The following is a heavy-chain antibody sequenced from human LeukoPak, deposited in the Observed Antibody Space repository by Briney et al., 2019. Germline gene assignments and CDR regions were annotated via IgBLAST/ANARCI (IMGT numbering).Heavy chain of an antibody. V-gene: IGHV4-31*03. CDR3: ARAFGGGDLYYFDY. CDR1: GGSISSGGYY. CDR2: IYYSGST. Sequence: SQTLSLTRTVSGGSISSGGYYWSWIRQHPGKGLEWIGYIYYSGSTYYNPSLKSRVTISVDTSKNQFSLKLSSVTAADTAVYYCARAFGGGDLYYFDYWGQGTLVTVSS. J-gene: IGHJ4*02. D-gene: IGHD2-21*02.